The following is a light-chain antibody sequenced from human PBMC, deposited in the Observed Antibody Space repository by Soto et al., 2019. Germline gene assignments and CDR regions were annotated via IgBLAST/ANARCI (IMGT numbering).Light chain of an antibody. CDR2: GAS. CDR1: QSVRDN. CDR3: QQYDNWPPYT. Sequence: DIVMTQSPATLSVYPGERATLSCRASQSVRDNLAWYQQKPSQAPRLLIYGASTRAIGVPARFSGSGSGTEFTLTISSLQAEDLAVYYCQQYDNWPPYTFGQGTKLKIK. V-gene: IGKV3-15*01. J-gene: IGKJ2*01.